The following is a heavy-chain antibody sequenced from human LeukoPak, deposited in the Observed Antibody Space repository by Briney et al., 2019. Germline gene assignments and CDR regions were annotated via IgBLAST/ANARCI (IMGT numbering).Heavy chain of an antibody. CDR1: GGSISSYY. Sequence: SETLSLTCTVSGGSISSYYWSWIRQPPGKGLEWLGYIYYSGSTNYNPSLKSRVTISVDTSKNQFSLKLSSVTAADTAVYYCARASIAARRFFDYWGQGTLVTVSS. J-gene: IGHJ4*02. CDR3: ARASIAARRFFDY. D-gene: IGHD6-6*01. V-gene: IGHV4-59*01. CDR2: IYYSGST.